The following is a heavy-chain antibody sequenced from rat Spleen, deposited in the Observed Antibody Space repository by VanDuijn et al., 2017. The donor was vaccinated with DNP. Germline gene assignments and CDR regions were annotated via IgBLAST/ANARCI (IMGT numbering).Heavy chain of an antibody. D-gene: IGHD4-3*01. Sequence: EVQLVESGGGLVQPGRSLKLSCAASGFTFSDYNMAWVRQAPKKGLEWVATISHDGSSTDYRDSVKGRFTIFRDNAKATLYLQMDSLRSEDTATYYCVRWNSGHFDYWGQGVMVTVSS. CDR1: GFTFSDYN. CDR3: VRWNSGHFDY. J-gene: IGHJ2*01. V-gene: IGHV5-7*01. CDR2: ISHDGSST.